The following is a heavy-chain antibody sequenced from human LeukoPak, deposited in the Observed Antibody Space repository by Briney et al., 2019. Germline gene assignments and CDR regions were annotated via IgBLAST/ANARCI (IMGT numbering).Heavy chain of an antibody. Sequence: SETLSLTCAVYGGSFSGYYWSWIRQPPGKGLEWIGEINHSGSTNYNPSLKSRVTISVDTSKNQFSLKLSSVTAADTAVYYCARGRRERLHYFDYWGQGTLVTVSS. CDR1: GGSFSGYY. CDR2: INHSGST. J-gene: IGHJ4*02. D-gene: IGHD1-26*01. V-gene: IGHV4-34*01. CDR3: ARGRRERLHYFDY.